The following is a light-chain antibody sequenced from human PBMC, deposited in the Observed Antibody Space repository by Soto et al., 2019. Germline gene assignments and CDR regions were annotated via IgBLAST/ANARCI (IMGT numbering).Light chain of an antibody. J-gene: IGKJ2*01. CDR2: TTS. Sequence: DIQMTQSPSSLSASVGDRVTITCRASQTIAMYANWFQQKPGKAPKPLIYTTSSLQSGVPPRFSGSGSETDFTLTISRLQPEDSATYYCQQSFTTPYTFGQGTKLEIK. CDR1: QTIAMY. CDR3: QQSFTTPYT. V-gene: IGKV1-39*01.